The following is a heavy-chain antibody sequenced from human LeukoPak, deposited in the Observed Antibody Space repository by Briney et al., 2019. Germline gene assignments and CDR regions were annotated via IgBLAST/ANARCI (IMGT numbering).Heavy chain of an antibody. J-gene: IGHJ4*02. CDR3: VRGTATHNFDR. V-gene: IGHV3-53*01. CDR1: GLTVSSSF. CDR2: IYAIGTT. Sequence: PGGSLRLSCAASGLTVSSSFLAWVRQDPGRGLEWVSIIYAIGTTSYADSVKGRFTISRDSAKNTLYLQMNKLRAEDTAVYYCVRGTATHNFDRWGQGTLVSVSS.